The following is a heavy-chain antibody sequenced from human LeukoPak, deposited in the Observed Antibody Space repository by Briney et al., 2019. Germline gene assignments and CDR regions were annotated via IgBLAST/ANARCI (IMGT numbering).Heavy chain of an antibody. D-gene: IGHD5-18*01. CDR3: ARGYSYGQRFDY. CDR2: INHSGST. V-gene: IGHV4-34*01. Sequence: SETLSLTCAVYGGSFSGYYWSWIRQPPGKGLEWIGEINHSGSTNYNPSLKSRVTISVDTSKNQFSLKLSSVTAADTAVYYCARGYSYGQRFDYWGLGTLVTVSS. CDR1: GGSFSGYY. J-gene: IGHJ4*02.